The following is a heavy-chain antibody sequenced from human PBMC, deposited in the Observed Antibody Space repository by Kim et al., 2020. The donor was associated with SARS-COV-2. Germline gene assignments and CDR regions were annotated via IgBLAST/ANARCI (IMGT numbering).Heavy chain of an antibody. V-gene: IGHV5-10-1*01. CDR2: IDPGDSFT. CDR3: ARGIQLWSQYYFDY. J-gene: IGHJ4*02. D-gene: IGHD5-18*01. CDR1: GYTFASHW. Sequence: GESLKISCVGSGYTFASHWISWVRYMPGKGLEWIGRIDPGDSFTNYSPSLRGHVTISTDNSISTAYLQWSSLKASDTAIYFCARGIQLWSQYYFDYWGQG.